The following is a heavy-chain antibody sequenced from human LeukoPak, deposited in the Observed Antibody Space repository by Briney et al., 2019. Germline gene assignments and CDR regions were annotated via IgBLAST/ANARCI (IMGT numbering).Heavy chain of an antibody. CDR2: ISFDASNK. CDR3: AKGGWWYFDL. D-gene: IGHD6-19*01. V-gene: IGHV3-30*18. CDR1: GFTFSSYG. J-gene: IGHJ2*01. Sequence: GGSLRLSCAASGFTFSSYGMHWVRQAPGKGLEWVAVISFDASNKYYADSVKGRFTISRDNSKNTLYLQMNSLRAEDTAVYYCAKGGWWYFDLWGRGTLVTVSS.